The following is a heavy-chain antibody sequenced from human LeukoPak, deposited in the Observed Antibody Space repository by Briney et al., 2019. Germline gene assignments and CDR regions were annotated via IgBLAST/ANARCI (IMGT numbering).Heavy chain of an antibody. CDR3: ARDTYYYGSGTYYFDY. CDR2: IYYSGST. V-gene: IGHV4-59*12. D-gene: IGHD3-10*01. CDR1: GGSISGYY. J-gene: IGHJ4*02. Sequence: SETLSFTCTVPGGSISGYYWSWFRQPPGKGLEWIAYIYYSGSTNYNPSLKSRVTMSVDTSKNQFSLKLSSVTAADTAVYYCARDTYYYGSGTYYFDYWGQGTLVTVSS.